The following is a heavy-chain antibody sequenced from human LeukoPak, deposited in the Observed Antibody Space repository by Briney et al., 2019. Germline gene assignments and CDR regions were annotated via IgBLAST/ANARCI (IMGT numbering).Heavy chain of an antibody. CDR2: IYYSGST. V-gene: IGHV4-30-4*01. Sequence: SQTLSLTCTVSGGSISSGDYYWSWISQPPGKGLEWIGYIYYSGSTYYNPSLKSRVTISVDTSKNQFSLKLSSVTAADTAVYYCARGYCSGGSCYSPFDYWGQGTLVTVSS. CDR1: GGSISSGDYY. D-gene: IGHD2-15*01. CDR3: ARGYCSGGSCYSPFDY. J-gene: IGHJ4*02.